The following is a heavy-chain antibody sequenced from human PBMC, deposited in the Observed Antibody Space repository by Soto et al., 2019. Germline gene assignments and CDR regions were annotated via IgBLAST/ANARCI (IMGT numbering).Heavy chain of an antibody. CDR1: GFTFSSYG. CDR2: ISYDGSNK. CDR3: AKELGQFYYDSSGYYPDAFDI. V-gene: IGHV3-30*18. J-gene: IGHJ3*02. Sequence: QVQLVESGGGVVQPGRSLRLSCAASGFTFSSYGMHWVRQAPGKGLEWVAVISYDGSNKYYADSVKGRFTISRDNSKNTLYLQMNSLRAEDTAVYYCAKELGQFYYDSSGYYPDAFDIWGQGTMVTVSS. D-gene: IGHD3-22*01.